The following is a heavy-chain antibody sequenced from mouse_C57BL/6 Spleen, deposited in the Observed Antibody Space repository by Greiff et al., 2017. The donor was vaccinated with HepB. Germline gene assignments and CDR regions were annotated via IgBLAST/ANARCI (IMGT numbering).Heavy chain of an antibody. CDR3: TRQRIAY. CDR2: IDPENGDT. CDR1: GFTIKDDY. J-gene: IGHJ3*01. Sequence: EVQLQQSGAELVRPGASVKLSCTASGFTIKDDYMHWVKQRPEQGLEWIGWIDPENGDTEYASKFQGTATITADTSSNTADLQLSSLTSEDTAVYDCTRQRIAYWGQGTLVTVSA. V-gene: IGHV14-4*01.